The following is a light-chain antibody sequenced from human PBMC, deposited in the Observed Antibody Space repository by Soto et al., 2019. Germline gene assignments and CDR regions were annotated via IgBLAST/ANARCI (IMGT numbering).Light chain of an antibody. CDR2: SNN. CDR1: SSNIGSNI. CDR3: AAWDDSLNGRV. J-gene: IGLJ3*02. Sequence: QSVLTQPPSASGTPGQRVTISCSGSSSNIGSNIVNWYQQLPGTAPKLLIFSNNQRPSGVPDRFSGSKSGTSASLAISGLQSEDEGDYYCAAWDDSLNGRVFGGGTKVTVL. V-gene: IGLV1-44*01.